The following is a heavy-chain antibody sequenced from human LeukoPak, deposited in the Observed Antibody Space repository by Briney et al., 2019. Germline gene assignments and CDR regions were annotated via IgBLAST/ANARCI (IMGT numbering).Heavy chain of an antibody. CDR3: ARVTPAAAGTWTYWYFDL. CDR1: GGSISSYY. CDR2: IYYSGST. J-gene: IGHJ2*01. Sequence: SETLSLTCTVSGGSISSYYWSWIRQPPGKGLEWIGYIYYSGSTNYNPSLKSRVIISVDTSKNQFSLKLSSVTAADTAVYYCARVTPAAAGTWTYWYFDLWGRGTLVTVSS. D-gene: IGHD6-13*01. V-gene: IGHV4-59*01.